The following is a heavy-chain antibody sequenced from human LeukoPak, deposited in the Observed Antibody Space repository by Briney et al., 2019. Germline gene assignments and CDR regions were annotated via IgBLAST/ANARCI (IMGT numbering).Heavy chain of an antibody. CDR3: ARVVTAPEARANWFDP. V-gene: IGHV5-51*01. Sequence: GESLKISCKDSGYGFTSYWIGWVRQTPGKGLEWMGIIYPGDSDTRYSPSFQGQVTISADKSISTAYLQWSSLKASDTAMYYCARVVTAPEARANWFDPWGQGTLVTVSS. J-gene: IGHJ5*02. D-gene: IGHD2-21*02. CDR1: GYGFTSYW. CDR2: IYPGDSDT.